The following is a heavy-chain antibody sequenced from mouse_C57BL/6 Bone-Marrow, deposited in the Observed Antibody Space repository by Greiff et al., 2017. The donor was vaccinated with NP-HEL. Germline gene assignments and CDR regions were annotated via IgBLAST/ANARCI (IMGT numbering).Heavy chain of an antibody. V-gene: IGHV1-31*01. CDR2: IYPYNGVS. Sequence: VQLQQSGPELVKPGASVKISCKASGYSFTGYYMHWVKQSHGNILDWIGYIYPYNGVSSYNQNFKGKATLTVDKSSSTAYMELRSLTSEDSAVYYCARPYYYGKGYAMDYWGQGTSVTVSS. CDR3: ARPYYYGKGYAMDY. J-gene: IGHJ4*01. CDR1: GYSFTGYY. D-gene: IGHD1-1*01.